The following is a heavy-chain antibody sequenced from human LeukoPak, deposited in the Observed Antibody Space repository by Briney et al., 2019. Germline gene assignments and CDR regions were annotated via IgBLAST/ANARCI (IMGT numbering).Heavy chain of an antibody. CDR3: AREDYYGSGSYLY. D-gene: IGHD3-10*01. V-gene: IGHV4-4*02. CDR2: IYHSGST. J-gene: IGHJ4*02. Sequence: PSETLSLTCAVSGGSISSSNWWSWVRQPPGKGLEWIGEIYHSGSTNYNPSLKSRVTISVDKSKNQFSLKLSSVTAADTAVYYCAREDYYGSGSYLYWGQGTLVTVSS. CDR1: GGSISSSNW.